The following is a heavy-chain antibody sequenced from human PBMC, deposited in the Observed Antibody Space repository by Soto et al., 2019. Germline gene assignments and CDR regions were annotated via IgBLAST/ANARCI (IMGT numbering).Heavy chain of an antibody. V-gene: IGHV3-30*03. CDR3: ARDIDTAMVTSHYYYGMDV. J-gene: IGHJ6*02. CDR1: GFTFSSYG. Sequence: PGGSLRLSCAASGFTFSSYGMHWVRQAPGKGLEWVAVISYDGSNKYYADSVKGRFTISRDNSKNTLYLQMNSLRAEDTAVYYCARDIDTAMVTSHYYYGMDVWGQGTTVTVSS. D-gene: IGHD5-18*01. CDR2: ISYDGSNK.